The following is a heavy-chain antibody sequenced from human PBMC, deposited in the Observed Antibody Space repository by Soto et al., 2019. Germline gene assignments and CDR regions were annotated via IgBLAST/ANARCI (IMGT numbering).Heavy chain of an antibody. CDR2: IYYSGST. CDR3: ARVIAVAGTTGDYYYYYGMDV. Sequence: SETLSLTCTVSGGSISSGGYYWSWIRQHPGKGLEWIGYIYYSGSTYYNPSLKSRVTISVDTSKNQFSLKLSSVTAADTAVYYCARVIAVAGTTGDYYYYYGMDVWGQGTTVTVS. D-gene: IGHD6-19*01. CDR1: GGSISSGGYY. V-gene: IGHV4-31*03. J-gene: IGHJ6*02.